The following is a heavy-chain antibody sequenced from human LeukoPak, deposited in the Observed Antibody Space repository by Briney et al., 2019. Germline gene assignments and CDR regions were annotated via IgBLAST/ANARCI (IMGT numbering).Heavy chain of an antibody. CDR1: GFAFSSYA. CDR3: AKPAPPYYFGSGSYYRPFDF. V-gene: IGHV3-23*01. D-gene: IGHD3-10*01. J-gene: IGHJ4*02. CDR2: SHSGGSR. Sequence: GGSLRLSCAASGFAFSSYAMNWVRQAPGKGLEWVSVSHSGGSRDYADSVRGRFTVSRDNSKNTLYLQMNSLRDDDTAVYYCAKPAPPYYFGSGSYYRPFDFWGQGTRVTVSS.